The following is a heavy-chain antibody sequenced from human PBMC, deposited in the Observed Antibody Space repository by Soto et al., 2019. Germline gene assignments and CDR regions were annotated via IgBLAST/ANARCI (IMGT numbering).Heavy chain of an antibody. J-gene: IGHJ4*02. CDR2: IYWDNNK. Sequence: GSGPTLVNPTQTLTLTCTFSGFSLSTSGVGVGWIRQPPGKALEWLALIYWDNNKRYSPSLKSRLTITKDTSKNQVVLTMTNMDPVDTATFFCVHSKNPPYNWNYECYFDYWGQGTLVTVSS. D-gene: IGHD1-7*01. CDR1: GFSLSTSGVG. CDR3: VHSKNPPYNWNYECYFDY. V-gene: IGHV2-5*02.